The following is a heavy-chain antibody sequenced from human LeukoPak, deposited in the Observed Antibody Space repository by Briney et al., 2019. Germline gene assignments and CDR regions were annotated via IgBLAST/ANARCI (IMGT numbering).Heavy chain of an antibody. V-gene: IGHV3-48*01. Sequence: QPGGSLRLSCAASGFTFSSYSMNWVRQAPGKGLEWVSYISSSSSTIYYADSVKGRFTISRDNAKNSLYLQMNSLRAEDTAVYYCARDLSSLGIAAAGTGAFDIWGQGTMVTVSS. CDR1: GFTFSSYS. CDR3: ARDLSSLGIAAAGTGAFDI. J-gene: IGHJ3*02. CDR2: ISSSSSTI. D-gene: IGHD6-13*01.